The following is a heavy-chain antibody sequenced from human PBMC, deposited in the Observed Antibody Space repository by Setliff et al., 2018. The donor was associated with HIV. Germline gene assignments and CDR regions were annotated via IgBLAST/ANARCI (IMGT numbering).Heavy chain of an antibody. CDR3: ARGGANPSWFDS. J-gene: IGHJ5*01. CDR1: GFTFSSYG. CDR2: IRYDGSNK. Sequence: GGSLRLSCAASGFTFSSYGMHWVRQAPGKGLEWVAFIRYDGSNKYYADSVKGRFTTSRDNSKNTLYLQMDSLRAEDTAVYYCARGGANPSWFDSWGQGTLVTVSS. D-gene: IGHD3-16*01. V-gene: IGHV3-30*02.